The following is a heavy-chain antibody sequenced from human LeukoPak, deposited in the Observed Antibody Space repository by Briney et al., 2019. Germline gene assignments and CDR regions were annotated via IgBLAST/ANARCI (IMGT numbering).Heavy chain of an antibody. CDR1: GFTFSSYS. V-gene: IGHV3-21*01. CDR3: AREPGGATSRVADY. Sequence: GGSLRLSCAASGFTFSSYSMNWVRQAPGKGLGWVSSIISSSSYIYYADSVKGRFTISRDNAKNSLYLQMNSLRAEDTAVYYCAREPGGATSRVADYWGQGTLVTVSS. CDR2: IISSSSYI. J-gene: IGHJ4*02. D-gene: IGHD1-26*01.